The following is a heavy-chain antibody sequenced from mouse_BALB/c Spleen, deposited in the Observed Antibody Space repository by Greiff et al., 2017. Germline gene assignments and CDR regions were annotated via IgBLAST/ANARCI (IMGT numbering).Heavy chain of an antibody. Sequence: EVMLVESGGGLVQPGGSLKLSCAASGFTFSSYGMSWVRQTPDKRLELVATINSNGGSTYYPDSVKGRFTISRDNAKNTLYLQMSSLKSEDTAMYYCARDGGYYGSRSWYFDVWGAGTTVTVSS. J-gene: IGHJ1*01. CDR3: ARDGGYYGSRSWYFDV. CDR2: INSNGGST. D-gene: IGHD1-1*01. V-gene: IGHV5-6-3*01. CDR1: GFTFSSYG.